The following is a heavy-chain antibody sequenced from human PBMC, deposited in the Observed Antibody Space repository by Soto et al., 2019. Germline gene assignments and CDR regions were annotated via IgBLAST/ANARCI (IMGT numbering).Heavy chain of an antibody. CDR2: VTYDGDNK. CDR1: GLNFSRYG. Sequence: QEQLVESGGGVVQPGRSLRLSCAASGLNFSRYGMHWVRQAPGKGLEWVTAVTYDGDNKYYADSVRGRFTISRDNSKNTLYLQMNALTAEDTAVYYCAKESSRTFYYAMDFWGQGTTVTGSS. CDR3: AKESSRTFYYAMDF. D-gene: IGHD2-15*01. J-gene: IGHJ6*02. V-gene: IGHV3-30*18.